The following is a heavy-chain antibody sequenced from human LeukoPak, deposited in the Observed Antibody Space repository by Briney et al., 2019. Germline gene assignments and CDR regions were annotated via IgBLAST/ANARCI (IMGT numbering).Heavy chain of an antibody. D-gene: IGHD6-19*01. CDR3: ARAGSGWYFNNWFDP. J-gene: IGHJ5*02. V-gene: IGHV4-39*07. CDR2: IYYSGST. CDR1: GGSISSSSYY. Sequence: SETLSLTCTVSGGSISSSSYYWGWIRQPPGKGLEWIGSIYYSGSTYYNPSLKSRVTISVDTSKNQFSLKLSSVTAADTAVYYCARAGSGWYFNNWFDPWGQGTLVTVSS.